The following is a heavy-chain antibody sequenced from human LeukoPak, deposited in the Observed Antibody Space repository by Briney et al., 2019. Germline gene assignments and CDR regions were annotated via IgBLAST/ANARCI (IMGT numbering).Heavy chain of an antibody. CDR2: ISAYNGNT. CDR1: GYTFTSYG. CDR3: AREVPPTIFGVAITDYYYYYYMDV. V-gene: IGHV1-18*01. Sequence: ASVKVSCKASGYTFTSYGISWVRQAPGQGLEWMGWISAYNGNTNYAQKLQGRVTMTTDTSTSTAYMELRSLRSDDTAVYYCAREVPPTIFGVAITDYYYYYYMDVWGKGTTVTVSS. J-gene: IGHJ6*03. D-gene: IGHD3-3*01.